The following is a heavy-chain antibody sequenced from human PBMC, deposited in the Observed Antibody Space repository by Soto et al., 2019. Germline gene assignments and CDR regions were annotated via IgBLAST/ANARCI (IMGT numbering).Heavy chain of an antibody. D-gene: IGHD4-17*01. CDR1: GGSISSGGYY. Sequence: SETLSLTCTVSGGSISSGGYYWSWIRQHPGKGLEWIGYIYYSGSTYYNPSLKSRVTISVDTSKNQFPLKLSSVTAADTAVYYCASLSNYGDSRRFDYWGQGTLVTVSS. J-gene: IGHJ4*02. CDR3: ASLSNYGDSRRFDY. CDR2: IYYSGST. V-gene: IGHV4-31*03.